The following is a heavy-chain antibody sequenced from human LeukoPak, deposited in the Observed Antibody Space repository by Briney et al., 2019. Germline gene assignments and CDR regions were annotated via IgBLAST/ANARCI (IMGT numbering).Heavy chain of an antibody. CDR2: ISGSGGST. D-gene: IGHD6-13*01. Sequence: PGGSLRLSCAASGFTFSSYAMSWVRQAPGKGLERVSAISGSGGSTYYADSVKGRFTISRDNSKNTLYLQMNSLRAEDTAVYYCAKAAGSSSTYYYYMDVWGKGATVTVSS. J-gene: IGHJ6*03. V-gene: IGHV3-23*01. CDR3: AKAAGSSSTYYYYMDV. CDR1: GFTFSSYA.